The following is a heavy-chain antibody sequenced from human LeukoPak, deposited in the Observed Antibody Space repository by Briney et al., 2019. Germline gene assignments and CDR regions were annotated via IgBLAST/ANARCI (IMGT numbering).Heavy chain of an antibody. D-gene: IGHD3-9*01. CDR3: ARRLVDGYFDWLFP. CDR2: MNPNSGNT. V-gene: IGHV1-8*01. Sequence: GASVKVSCKASGYTFTSYDINWVRQATGQGLEWMGWMNPNSGNTGYAQKFQGRVTMTRNTSISTAYMELSSLRSEDTAVYYCARRLVDGYFDWLFPWGQGTLVTVSS. CDR1: GYTFTSYD. J-gene: IGHJ4*02.